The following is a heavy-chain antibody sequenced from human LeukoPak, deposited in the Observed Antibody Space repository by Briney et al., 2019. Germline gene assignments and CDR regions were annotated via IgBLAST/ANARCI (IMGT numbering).Heavy chain of an antibody. Sequence: GGSLRLSCAASGFTFSRYSMNWVRQAPGKGLEWVSSISSSSSYIYYADSVKGRFTISRDNAKNSLYLQMNSLRAEDTAVYYLARVIGVGNYYYYMGVWGKGTTVTVSS. CDR2: ISSSSSYI. CDR1: GFTFSRYS. CDR3: ARVIGVGNYYYYMGV. D-gene: IGHD7-27*01. V-gene: IGHV3-21*01. J-gene: IGHJ6*03.